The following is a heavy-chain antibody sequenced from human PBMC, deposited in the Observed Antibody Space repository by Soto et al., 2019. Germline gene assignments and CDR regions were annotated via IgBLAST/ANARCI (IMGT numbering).Heavy chain of an antibody. CDR1: GGSFSDYY. CDR2: INHSGST. V-gene: IGHV4-34*01. D-gene: IGHD6-13*01. Sequence: SETLSLTCAVYGGSFSDYYWSWIRQPPGKGLEWIGEINHSGSTNYNPSLKSRVTISVDTSKNQFSLKLSFVTAADTAVYYCASGRRAFNSSWFDYWGQGTLVTSPQ. CDR3: ASGRRAFNSSWFDY. J-gene: IGHJ4*02.